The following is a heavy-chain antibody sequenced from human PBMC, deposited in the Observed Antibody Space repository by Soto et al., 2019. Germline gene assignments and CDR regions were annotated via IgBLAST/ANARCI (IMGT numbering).Heavy chain of an antibody. CDR1: GGTISSSNW. CDR2: IYHSGST. D-gene: IGHD3-22*01. J-gene: IGHJ3*02. V-gene: IGHV4-4*02. Sequence: PSATLSLTCAVSGGTISSSNWWSWIRQPPGKGLEWIGEIYHSGSTNYNPSLKSRVTISVDKSKSQFSLKLSSVTAADTAVYYCARDADSGYYYREAFDIWGQGTMVTVSS. CDR3: ARDADSGYYYREAFDI.